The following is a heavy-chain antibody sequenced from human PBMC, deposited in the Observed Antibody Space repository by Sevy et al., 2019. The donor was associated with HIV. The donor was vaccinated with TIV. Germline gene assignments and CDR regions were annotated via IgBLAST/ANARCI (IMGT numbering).Heavy chain of an antibody. V-gene: IGHV3-48*01. D-gene: IGHD1-26*01. CDR1: GFSFSDHA. CDR3: ARGVGAMYWPGAAEAFHV. J-gene: IGHJ3*01. CDR2: IAGRGGMT. Sequence: GGSLRLSCTASGFSFSDHAMNWVRQAPGKGLEWVSFIAGRGGMTYYGDSVKGRFTISREDAKNQVYLQMNGLTAEDTAVYYCARGVGAMYWPGAAEAFHVWGRGTMVTVSS.